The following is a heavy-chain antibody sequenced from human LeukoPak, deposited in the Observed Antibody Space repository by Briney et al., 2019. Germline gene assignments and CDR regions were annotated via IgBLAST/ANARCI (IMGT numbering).Heavy chain of an antibody. Sequence: SGTLSLTCTVSGGSFSNYHWSWIRQPAGKGLEWIGQIHTSGSTNYNPPLMSRVTMSIDTPENQLSLTIRSVTAADTAVYYCARRDISSGWSFDYWGQGTLVPVSS. J-gene: IGHJ4*02. CDR1: GGSFSNYH. CDR2: IHTSGST. D-gene: IGHD6-19*01. V-gene: IGHV4-4*07. CDR3: ARRDISSGWSFDY.